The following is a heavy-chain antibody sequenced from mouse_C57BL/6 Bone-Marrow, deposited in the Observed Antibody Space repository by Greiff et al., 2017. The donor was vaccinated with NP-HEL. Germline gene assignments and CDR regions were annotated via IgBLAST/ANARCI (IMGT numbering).Heavy chain of an antibody. CDR2: IDPEDGET. CDR1: GFNITDYY. J-gene: IGHJ4*01. D-gene: IGHD2-4*01. Sequence: EVQLQQSGAELVKPGASVKLSCTASGFNITDYYMHWVKQRTEQGLEWIGRIDPEDGETKYAPKFQGKATITADTSSNTAYMQLSSLTSEDTAVYYCAREGASTMITTEGVYYAMDYWGQGTSVTVSS. V-gene: IGHV14-2*01. CDR3: AREGASTMITTEGVYYAMDY.